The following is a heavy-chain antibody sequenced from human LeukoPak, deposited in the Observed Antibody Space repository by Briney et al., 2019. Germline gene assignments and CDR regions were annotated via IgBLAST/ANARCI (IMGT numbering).Heavy chain of an antibody. J-gene: IGHJ4*02. CDR2: FDPEDGET. CDR3: ATFRGIYFLY. V-gene: IGHV1-24*01. CDR1: GYTLTELL. Sequence: GASVTASCKVSGYTLTELLIHGLRQGPGEGLEWMGGFDPEDGETIYAQKFQGRVAMTEDTSTDTAYMELSSLRSEDTAAYYCATFRGIYFLYWGQGTQVTVSS. D-gene: IGHD2-21*01.